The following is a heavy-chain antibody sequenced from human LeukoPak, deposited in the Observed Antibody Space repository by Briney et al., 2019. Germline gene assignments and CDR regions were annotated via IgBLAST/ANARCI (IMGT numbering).Heavy chain of an antibody. D-gene: IGHD1-26*01. CDR1: GFTFSSYG. CDR2: IWYDGSNK. Sequence: GGSLRLSCAASGFTFSSYGMHWVRQAPGKGLEWVAVIWYDGSNKYYADSVKGRFTISRDNSKNTLYLQMSSLTAEDTALYYCARDSAELDYWGQGTLVTVSS. J-gene: IGHJ4*02. CDR3: ARDSAELDY. V-gene: IGHV3-33*01.